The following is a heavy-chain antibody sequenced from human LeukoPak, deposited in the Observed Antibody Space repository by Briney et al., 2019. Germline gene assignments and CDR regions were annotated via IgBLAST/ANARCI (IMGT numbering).Heavy chain of an antibody. CDR1: GGSISNNW. D-gene: IGHD1-14*01. V-gene: IGHV4-4*02. CDR2: IYHSGSP. CDR3: ARGNPGRGYPYYYGMDV. Sequence: SGTLSLTCAVSGGSISNNWWGWVRQPPGKGLEWIGEIYHSGSPNYNPSLKSRVTISVDKSRNHFSLNLSSVTAADTAVYYCARGNPGRGYPYYYGMDVWGHGTTVTVSS. J-gene: IGHJ6*02.